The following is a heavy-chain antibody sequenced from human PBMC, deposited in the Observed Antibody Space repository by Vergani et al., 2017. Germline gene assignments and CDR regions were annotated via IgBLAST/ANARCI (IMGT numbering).Heavy chain of an antibody. D-gene: IGHD1-26*01. V-gene: IGHV4-59*01. CDR2: IYYSGST. CDR3: ARSRYSGTPETNYYYYMDV. CDR1: GGSISSYY. J-gene: IGHJ6*03. Sequence: QVQLQESGPGLVKPSETLSLTCTVSGGSISSYYWSWIRQPPGKGLEWIGYIYYSGSTNYNPSLKSRVTISVDTSKNQFSLKLSSVTAADTAVYYCARSRYSGTPETNYYYYMDVWGKGP.